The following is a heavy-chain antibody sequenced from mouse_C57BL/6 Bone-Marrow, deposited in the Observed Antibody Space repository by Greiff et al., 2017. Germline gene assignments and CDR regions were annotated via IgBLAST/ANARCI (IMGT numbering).Heavy chain of an antibody. Sequence: EVKLVESGGGLVKPGGSLKLSCAASGFTFSDYGMHWVRQAPEKGLEWVAYISSGSSTIYYADTVKGRFTISRDNAKNTLFLQMPSLRAEDTAMYYCARGSYYAMDYWGQGTSVTVSS. CDR2: ISSGSSTI. CDR1: GFTFSDYG. J-gene: IGHJ4*01. CDR3: ARGSYYAMDY. V-gene: IGHV5-17*01.